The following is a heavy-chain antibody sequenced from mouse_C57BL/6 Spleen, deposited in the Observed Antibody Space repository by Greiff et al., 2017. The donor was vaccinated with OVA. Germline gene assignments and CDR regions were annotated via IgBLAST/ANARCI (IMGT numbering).Heavy chain of an antibody. Sequence: EVKLMESGPELVKPGASVKISCKASGYSFTGYYMNWVKQSPEKSLEWIGEINPSTGGTTYNQKFKAKATLTVDKSSSTAYMQLKSLTSEDSAVYYCARLGDGLTRDYWGQGTTLTVSS. CDR3: ARLGDGLTRDY. J-gene: IGHJ2*01. CDR1: GYSFTGYY. CDR2: INPSTGGT. D-gene: IGHD2-3*01. V-gene: IGHV1-42*01.